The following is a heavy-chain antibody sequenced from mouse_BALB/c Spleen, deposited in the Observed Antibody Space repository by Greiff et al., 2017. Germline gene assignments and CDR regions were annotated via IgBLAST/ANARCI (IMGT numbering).Heavy chain of an antibody. Sequence: EVQLVESGGGLVQPGGSRKLSCAASGFTFSSFGMHWVRQAPEKGLEWVAYISSGSSTTYYADTVKGRFTISRDNPKNTLFLQMTSLRSEDTAMYYCARGYEAWFAYWGQGTLVTVSA. V-gene: IGHV5-17*02. D-gene: IGHD2-14*01. J-gene: IGHJ3*01. CDR2: ISSGSSTT. CDR1: GFTFSSFG. CDR3: ARGYEAWFAY.